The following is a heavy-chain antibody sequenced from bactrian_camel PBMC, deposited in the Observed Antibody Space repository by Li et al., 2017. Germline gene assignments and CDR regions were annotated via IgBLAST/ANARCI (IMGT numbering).Heavy chain of an antibody. D-gene: IGHD3*01. CDR2: IDSDDFA. V-gene: IGHV3S55*01. CDR1: GDSIGRYC. J-gene: IGHJ6*01. Sequence: QVQLVESGGGSVQAGGSLRLSCVVSGDSIGRYCMAWYRQDPGKEREAVATIDSDDFATYADDVKARFTISRDNARNTLYLQMNSLKPEDTAEYYCAADRGYGLDCDDGAGYWGQGTQVTVS. CDR3: AADRGYGLDCDDGAGY.